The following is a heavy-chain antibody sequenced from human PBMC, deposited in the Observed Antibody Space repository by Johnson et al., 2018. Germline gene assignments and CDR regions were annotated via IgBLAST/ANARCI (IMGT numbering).Heavy chain of an antibody. J-gene: IGHJ1*01. CDR3: AKDLGSSGWYCVSYFQH. CDR1: GFTFDDYA. D-gene: IGHD6-19*01. V-gene: IGHV3-9*01. Sequence: VQLVQSGGGLVKPGGSLRLSCAASGFTFDDYAMHWVRQAPGKGLEWVSGISWNSGSIGYADSVKGRFPISRDNAKNSLYLQMNSLRAEDTALYYCAKDLGSSGWYCVSYFQHWGQGTLVTVSS. CDR2: ISWNSGSI.